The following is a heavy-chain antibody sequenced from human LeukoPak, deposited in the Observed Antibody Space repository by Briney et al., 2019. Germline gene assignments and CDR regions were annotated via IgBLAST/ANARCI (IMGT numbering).Heavy chain of an antibody. Sequence: GESLKISCKGSGYRFTSYWIGWVRPMPGKGLEWMGIIYPGDSDARYSPSFQGQVTISADKSISTAYLQWRSLKASDTAMYYCARQVGMATITGYYYYMDVWGKGTTVTISS. CDR2: IYPGDSDA. V-gene: IGHV5-51*01. J-gene: IGHJ6*03. CDR1: GYRFTSYW. D-gene: IGHD5-24*01. CDR3: ARQVGMATITGYYYYMDV.